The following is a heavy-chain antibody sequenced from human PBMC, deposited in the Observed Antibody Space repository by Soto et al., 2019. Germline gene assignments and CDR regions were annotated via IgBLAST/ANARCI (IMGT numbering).Heavy chain of an antibody. J-gene: IGHJ4*02. CDR2: TGATGRTT. CDR1: GFTFNIYA. V-gene: IGHV3-23*01. D-gene: IGHD1-20*01. CDR3: ATVHNTSRSFDY. Sequence: PGGSLRLSCAASGFTFNIYAMTWVRQAPGKGLEWVSTTGATGRTTYYSDSVKGRFTVSRDNSKNTLDLQMSNLRAEDTAVYYCATVHNTSRSFDYWGQGXLVTVSS.